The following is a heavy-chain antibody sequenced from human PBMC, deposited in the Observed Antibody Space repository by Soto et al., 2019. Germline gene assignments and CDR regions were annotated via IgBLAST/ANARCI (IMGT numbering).Heavy chain of an antibody. Sequence: GESLKISCKGSGYSFTSYWISWVRQMPGKGLEWMGRIDPSDSYTNYSPSFQGHVTISADKSISTAYLQWSSLKASDTAMYYCASKQNTIFGVVITYYYYYGMDVWGQGTTVTVSS. CDR1: GYSFTSYW. J-gene: IGHJ6*02. CDR2: IDPSDSYT. V-gene: IGHV5-10-1*01. D-gene: IGHD3-3*01. CDR3: ASKQNTIFGVVITYYYYYGMDV.